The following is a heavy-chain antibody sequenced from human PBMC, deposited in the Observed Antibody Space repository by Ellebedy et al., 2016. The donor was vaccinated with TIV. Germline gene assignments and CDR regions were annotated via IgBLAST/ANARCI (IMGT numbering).Heavy chain of an antibody. CDR2: IYYSGNT. CDR1: GGSMSRNY. Sequence: GSLRLXXTLSGGSMSRNYWSWIRQPPGKGLEWIGYIYYSGNTNYNPSLRSRVTISVDTSKNQFSLMLSSVTAADTAVYYCASTVMVMGATSAEFFQHWGQGALVTVSS. V-gene: IGHV4-59*08. D-gene: IGHD2-21*01. J-gene: IGHJ1*01. CDR3: ASTVMVMGATSAEFFQH.